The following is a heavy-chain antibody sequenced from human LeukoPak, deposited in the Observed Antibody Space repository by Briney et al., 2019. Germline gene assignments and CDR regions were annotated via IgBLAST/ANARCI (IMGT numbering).Heavy chain of an antibody. CDR1: GFTFSNYW. CDR3: ASKPMYYYYYYMDV. J-gene: IGHJ6*03. V-gene: IGHV3-74*01. D-gene: IGHD2-2*01. CDR2: INSDGTTT. Sequence: GGSLRLSCAASGFTFSNYWMHWVRQAPGKGLVWVSLINSDGTTTNYADSVKGRFTIFRDNAKNTLYLQMNSLRADDTAVYYCASKPMYYYYYYMDVWGKGTTVTVSS.